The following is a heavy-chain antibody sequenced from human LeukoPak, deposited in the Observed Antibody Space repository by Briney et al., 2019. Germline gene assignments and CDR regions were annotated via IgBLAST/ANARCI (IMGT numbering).Heavy chain of an antibody. CDR3: ARDSKAGWMLVWGDEYYFDY. CDR1: GFTFSSYW. D-gene: IGHD6-13*01. V-gene: IGHV3-7*01. CDR2: IKQDGSEK. J-gene: IGHJ4*02. Sequence: GGSLRLSCAASGFTFSSYWMSWVRQAPGKGLEWVANIKQDGSEKYYVDSVKGRFTISRDNAKNSLYLQMNSLRAEDTAVYYCARDSKAGWMLVWGDEYYFDYWGQGTLVTVSS.